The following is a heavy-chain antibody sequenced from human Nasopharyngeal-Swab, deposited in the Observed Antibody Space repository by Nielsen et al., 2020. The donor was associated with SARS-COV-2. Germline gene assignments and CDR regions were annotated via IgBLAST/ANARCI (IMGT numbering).Heavy chain of an antibody. D-gene: IGHD6-13*01. CDR3: ARGGAAAEGYYGMDV. CDR2: INSDGSST. V-gene: IGHV3-74*01. CDR1: GFTFSSYW. J-gene: IGHJ6*02. Sequence: GASLQLSCAASGFTFSSYWMHWVRQAPGKGLVWVSRINSDGSSTSYADSVKGRFTISRDNAKNTLYLQMNSLRAEDTAVYYCARGGAAAEGYYGMDVWGQGTTVTVSS.